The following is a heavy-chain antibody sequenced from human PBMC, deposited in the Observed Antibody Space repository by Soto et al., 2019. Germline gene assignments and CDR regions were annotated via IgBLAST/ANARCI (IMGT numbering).Heavy chain of an antibody. CDR1: GYSFTSYW. J-gene: IGHJ6*02. D-gene: IGHD6-6*01. CDR3: ARQGVAARPYYYYYGMDV. Sequence: GASLKLSCKGSGYSFTSYWISWVRQMPGKGLEWMGRIDPSDSYTNYSPSFQGHVTISADKSISTAYRQWSSLKASDTAMYYCARQGVAARPYYYYYGMDVWGQGTTVTFSS. V-gene: IGHV5-10-1*01. CDR2: IDPSDSYT.